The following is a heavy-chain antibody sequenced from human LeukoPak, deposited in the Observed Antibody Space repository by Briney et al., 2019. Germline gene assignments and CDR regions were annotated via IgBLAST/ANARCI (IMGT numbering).Heavy chain of an antibody. CDR1: GYSFTSHD. CDR3: ARAGRKYAFDY. D-gene: IGHD3-10*01. CDR2: MNPNSGNT. Sequence: ASVKVSCKASGYSFTSHDINWVRQATGQGLEWMGWMNPNSGNTGYAQRFQGRVTMTTDTSIKTAYIELSSVRSEDTAVYYCARAGRKYAFDYWGQGTLVTVSS. J-gene: IGHJ4*02. V-gene: IGHV1-8*01.